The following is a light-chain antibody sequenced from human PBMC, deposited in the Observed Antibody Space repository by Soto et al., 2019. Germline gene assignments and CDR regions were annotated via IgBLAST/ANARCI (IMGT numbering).Light chain of an antibody. Sequence: EIVLTQSPATLSLSPGERSTISCRASQSVSSYLAWYQQKPGQAPRLLIYDASNRATGIPARFSGSGSGTDFTLTISSLEPEDFAVYYCQQRSNWTFGQGNKGDIK. V-gene: IGKV3-11*01. CDR1: QSVSSY. CDR3: QQRSNWT. CDR2: DAS. J-gene: IGKJ1*01.